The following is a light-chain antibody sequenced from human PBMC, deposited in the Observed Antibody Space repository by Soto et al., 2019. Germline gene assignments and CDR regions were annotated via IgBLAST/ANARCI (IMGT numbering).Light chain of an antibody. J-gene: IGKJ4*01. CDR3: QQRSNWPLT. CDR1: QSVSSY. Sequence: EIVLTQSPATLSLSPGERATLSCRASQSVSSYLAWYQQKPGQAPRLLIYDAFNRATGIPARFSGSESGTDFTLTISSLEPEDFAVYYCQQRSNWPLTFGXGX. CDR2: DAF. V-gene: IGKV3-11*01.